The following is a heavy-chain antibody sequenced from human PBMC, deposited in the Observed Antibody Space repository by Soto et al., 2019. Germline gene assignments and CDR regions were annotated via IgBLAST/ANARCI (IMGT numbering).Heavy chain of an antibody. CDR1: GVTFSSYG. V-gene: IGHV3-30*18. Sequence: GGSLRLSCAASGVTFSSYGMHWVRQAPGKGLEWVAVISYDGSNKYYADSVKGRFTISRDNSKNTLYLQMNSLRAEDTAVYYCAKDLGYCSSTSCTRPPWFDPWGQGTLVTVSS. CDR3: AKDLGYCSSTSCTRPPWFDP. D-gene: IGHD2-2*01. J-gene: IGHJ5*02. CDR2: ISYDGSNK.